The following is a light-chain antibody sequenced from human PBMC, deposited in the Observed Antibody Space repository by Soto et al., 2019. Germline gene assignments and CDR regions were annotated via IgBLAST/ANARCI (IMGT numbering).Light chain of an antibody. CDR3: LQDINYPWT. CDR2: AAS. Sequence: DIQMTQSPSSVSASVGDRVSITCRASQGISNWLAWYQQKPGRAPKLLIYAASSLQSGVPPRFSGSGSGTDFTLAISSLQPEDSATYYCLQDINYPWTFGQGTKVEIK. V-gene: IGKV1-12*01. J-gene: IGKJ1*01. CDR1: QGISNW.